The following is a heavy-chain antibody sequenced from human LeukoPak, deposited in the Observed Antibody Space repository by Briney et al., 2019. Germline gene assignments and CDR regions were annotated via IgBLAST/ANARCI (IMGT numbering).Heavy chain of an antibody. Sequence: PSETLSLTCAVYGGSFSGYYWSWIRQPPGKGLEWIGEINHSGSTNYNPSLKSRVTISVDTSKNQFSLKLSSVTAADTAVYYCARTVVVAATDAFDIWGQGTMVTVSS. CDR1: GGSFSGYY. V-gene: IGHV4-34*01. CDR2: INHSGST. D-gene: IGHD2-15*01. CDR3: ARTVVVAATDAFDI. J-gene: IGHJ3*02.